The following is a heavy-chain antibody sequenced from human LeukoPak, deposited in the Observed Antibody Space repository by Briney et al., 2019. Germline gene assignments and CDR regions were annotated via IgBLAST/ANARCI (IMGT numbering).Heavy chain of an antibody. Sequence: ASVKVSCKASGGTFSSYVISWVRQAPGQGGEWMGRIIPILGAPNYAQKFQGRVTITADDSTGTAYMELRSLRSEDTAVYYCARGALTPGPIAVEPTHFDYWGQGTPVAVSS. J-gene: IGHJ4*02. CDR2: IIPILGAP. CDR3: ARGALTPGPIAVEPTHFDY. CDR1: GGTFSSYV. V-gene: IGHV1-69*13. D-gene: IGHD6-19*01.